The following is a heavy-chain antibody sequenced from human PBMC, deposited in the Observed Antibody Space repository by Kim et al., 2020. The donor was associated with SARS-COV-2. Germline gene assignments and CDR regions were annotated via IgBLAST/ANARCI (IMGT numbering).Heavy chain of an antibody. V-gene: IGHV3-30*04. CDR1: GFTFSSYA. CDR2: ISYDGSNK. J-gene: IGHJ6*02. D-gene: IGHD2-21*01. CDR3: AREGPLGGRDYYYGMDV. Sequence: GGSLRLSCAASGFTFSSYAMHWVRQAPGKGLEWVAVISYDGSNKYYADSVKGRFTISRDNSKNTLYLQMNSLRAEDTAVYYCAREGPLGGRDYYYGMDVWGQGTTVTVSS.